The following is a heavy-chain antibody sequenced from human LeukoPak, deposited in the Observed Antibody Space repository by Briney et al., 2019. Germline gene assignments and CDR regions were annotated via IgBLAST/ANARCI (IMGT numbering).Heavy chain of an antibody. CDR2: INSDGSST. CDR1: GFTFDDYA. CDR3: ARVRRDGYDVFFDY. J-gene: IGHJ4*02. V-gene: IGHV3-74*01. D-gene: IGHD5-24*01. Sequence: TGGSLRLSCAASGFTFDDYAMHWVRQAPGKGLVWVSRINSDGSSTIYADSVKGRFTISRDNANNTLYLQMNSLRAEDTAVYYCARVRRDGYDVFFDYWGQGTLVTVSS.